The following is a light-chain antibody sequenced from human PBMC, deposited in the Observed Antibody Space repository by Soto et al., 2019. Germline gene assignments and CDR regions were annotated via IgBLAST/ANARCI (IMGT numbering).Light chain of an antibody. V-gene: IGKV1-39*01. CDR2: AAS. CDR3: QQRDSTLVT. Sequence: DIQMTQSPSSLSASVGDRVTITCRASQSISSYLNWYQQKPGKAPKLLIYAASSLQSGVPSRFSGSGSGTDFTLTISSQQPEDVATDYCQQRDSTLVTFGQGTKLEIK. J-gene: IGKJ2*01. CDR1: QSISSY.